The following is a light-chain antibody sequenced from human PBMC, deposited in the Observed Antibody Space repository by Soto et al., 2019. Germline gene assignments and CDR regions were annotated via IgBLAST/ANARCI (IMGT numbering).Light chain of an antibody. CDR3: QQYNRSPRT. V-gene: IGKV3-20*01. Sequence: EIVLTQSPGTLSLSPGETATLSCRAGQSGGSYLAWYQQKPGQAPRLLIYATSSRAAGIPDRFSGSGSGTDFTLTISTLEPEDFAVYYCQQYNRSPRTFGQGTKLEIK. CDR1: QSGGSY. J-gene: IGKJ2*01. CDR2: ATS.